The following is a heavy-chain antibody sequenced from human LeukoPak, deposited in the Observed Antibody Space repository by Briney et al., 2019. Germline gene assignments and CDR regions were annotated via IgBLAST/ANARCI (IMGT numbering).Heavy chain of an antibody. CDR3: AKDKGLRLGELSILDFDY. J-gene: IGHJ4*02. Sequence: GRSLRLSCAASGFTFDDYAMHWVRQAPGKGLEWVSGISWNSGSIGYADSVKGRFTISRDNAKNSLYLQMNSLRAEDTALYYCAKDKGLRLGELSILDFDYWGQGTLVTVSS. CDR1: GFTFDDYA. CDR2: ISWNSGSI. D-gene: IGHD3-16*02. V-gene: IGHV3-9*01.